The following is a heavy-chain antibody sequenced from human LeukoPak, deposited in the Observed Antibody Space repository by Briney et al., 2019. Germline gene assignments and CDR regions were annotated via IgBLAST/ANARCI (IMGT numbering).Heavy chain of an antibody. CDR2: IYWDEDK. Sequence: SGPTLVKPTQTLTLTCTFSGFSFSTSGVGVGWIRQPPGKALEWLAVIYWDEDKRYRPSLESRLTITNDTSKNQVVLTMTNMDPVDTATYYCARSPYYDILTGSRGTFDYWGRGILVTVSS. CDR3: ARSPYYDILTGSRGTFDY. V-gene: IGHV2-5*02. D-gene: IGHD3-9*01. J-gene: IGHJ4*02. CDR1: GFSFSTSGVG.